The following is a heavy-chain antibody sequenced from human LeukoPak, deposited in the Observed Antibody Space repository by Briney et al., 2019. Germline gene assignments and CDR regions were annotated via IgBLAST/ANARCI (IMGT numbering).Heavy chain of an antibody. Sequence: KSSETLSLTCTVSGGSMSSYYWSWIRQPPGKGLEWIGYIYYSGSTNYNPSLKSRVTISVDTSRNQFSLKLSSLTAADTAVYYCARATTVTTKFDYWGQGTLVTVSS. CDR2: IYYSGST. CDR3: ARATTVTTKFDY. J-gene: IGHJ4*02. CDR1: GGSMSSYY. D-gene: IGHD4-17*01. V-gene: IGHV4-59*01.